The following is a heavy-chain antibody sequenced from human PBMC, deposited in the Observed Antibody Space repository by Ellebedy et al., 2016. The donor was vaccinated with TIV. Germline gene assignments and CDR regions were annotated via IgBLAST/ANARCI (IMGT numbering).Heavy chain of an antibody. J-gene: IGHJ4*02. Sequence: GESLKISCAASGFSLTYAWMTWVRQTPGKGLEWVAVISYDGSNKYYTESVKGRFTISRDDSKNTLYLQMNSLRPEDTAVYFCARDRQWLIFDYWGQGALVTVSS. D-gene: IGHD6-19*01. V-gene: IGHV3-30-3*01. CDR1: GFSLTYAW. CDR3: ARDRQWLIFDY. CDR2: ISYDGSNK.